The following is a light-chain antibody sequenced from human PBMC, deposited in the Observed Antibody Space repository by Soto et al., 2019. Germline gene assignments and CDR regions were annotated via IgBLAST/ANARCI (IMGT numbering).Light chain of an antibody. J-gene: IGKJ2*01. CDR3: QQLNSYPPYT. CDR1: QGISSY. CDR2: AAS. V-gene: IGKV1-9*01. Sequence: IQLTQSPSSLSASVGDRVTITCRASQGISSYLAWYQQKPGKAPKLLIYAASTLQSGVPSRFSGSGSGTDFTLYISRLQPEDFATYYCQQLNSYPPYTFGQGTKLEIK.